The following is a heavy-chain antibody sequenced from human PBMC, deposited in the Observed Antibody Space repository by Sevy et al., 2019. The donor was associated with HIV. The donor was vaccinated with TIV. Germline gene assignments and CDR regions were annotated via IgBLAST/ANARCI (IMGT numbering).Heavy chain of an antibody. J-gene: IGHJ6*02. CDR2: IRGKPYGGTT. D-gene: IGHD1-26*01. CDR3: TRVEGAADWGMDV. CDR1: GFTFGGYT. Sequence: GGSLRLSCTASGFTFGGYTMSWVRQAPGKGLEWVAFIRGKPYGGTTEYAASVKGRFTISRDDSKSIAYLQMNSLNTEDTAVYYCTRVEGAADWGMDVWGQRTSVTVSS. V-gene: IGHV3-49*04.